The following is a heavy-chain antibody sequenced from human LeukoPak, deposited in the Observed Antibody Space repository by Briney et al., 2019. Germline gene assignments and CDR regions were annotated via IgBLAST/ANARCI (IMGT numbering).Heavy chain of an antibody. D-gene: IGHD1-1*01. CDR3: ARRTTTGTTDY. CDR1: GGSISSSSYY. Sequence: NPSETLSLTCTVSGGSISSSSYYWGWIRQPPGKGLEWIGSIYYSGSTYYNPYLKSRVTISVDTSKNQFSLKLSSVTAADTAVYYCARRTTTGTTDYWGQGTLVTVSS. V-gene: IGHV4-39*01. CDR2: IYYSGST. J-gene: IGHJ4*02.